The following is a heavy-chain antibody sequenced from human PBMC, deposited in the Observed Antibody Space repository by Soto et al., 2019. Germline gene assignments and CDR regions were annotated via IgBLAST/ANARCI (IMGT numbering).Heavy chain of an antibody. D-gene: IGHD3-22*01. CDR1: GFAFDDYA. Sequence: PGGSLRLSCVAAGFAFDDYAMHWVRQAPGRGLEWVSGINWKSDSRGYADSVKGRFIISRDNAKNSLYLQMNDLRADDTAVYFCSKERGLEYSDGSDSGNSYYYGMDVWGQGTTVTVSS. CDR3: SKERGLEYSDGSDSGNSYYYGMDV. J-gene: IGHJ6*02. CDR2: INWKSDSR. V-gene: IGHV3-9*01.